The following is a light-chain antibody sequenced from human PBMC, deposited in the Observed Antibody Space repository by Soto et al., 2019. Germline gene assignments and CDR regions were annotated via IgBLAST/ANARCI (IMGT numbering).Light chain of an antibody. V-gene: IGKV1-5*03. CDR3: QQYNSYSWT. J-gene: IGKJ1*01. Sequence: DIQMTQSPSTLSASVGDRVSITCRASQSINSWLAWYQQKPGKAPKLLIYKASGLESGVPSRFSGSGSGTDFTLTISSLQPDDFATYYCQQYNSYSWTFGQGTKVEIK. CDR2: KAS. CDR1: QSINSW.